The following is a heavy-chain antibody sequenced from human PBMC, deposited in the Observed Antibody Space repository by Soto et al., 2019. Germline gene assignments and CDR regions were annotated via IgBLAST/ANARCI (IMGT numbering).Heavy chain of an antibody. CDR3: ARAAAGGNGDCYSGIAG. J-gene: IGHJ6*02. CDR2: FNTANGDS. D-gene: IGHD2-8*02. Sequence: QVQLVQSGAVLKKPGASVKISCKASGYTFSVYAFRRARQAPGQGLAWVGWFNTANGDSTYSQRIQDRVTIRRDTTTSTVYSKLRSLNADGTARSYGARAAAGGNGDCYSGIAGWGHGTTVTVSS. CDR1: GYTFSVYA. V-gene: IGHV1-3*04.